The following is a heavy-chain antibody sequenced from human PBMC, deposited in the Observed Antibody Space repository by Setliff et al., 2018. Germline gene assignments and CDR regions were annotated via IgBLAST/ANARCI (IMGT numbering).Heavy chain of an antibody. V-gene: IGHV4-39*01. CDR1: GGSISSSDFY. D-gene: IGHD3-10*01. Sequence: SETLSLTCTVSGGSISSSDFYWGWIRQPPGKGLEWIGSIYFSGTTYYNPSLKSPVTISIDTSKNQFSLKLSSVTAADTAIYYCARHDARGYYYYMDVWGEGTTVTVSS. J-gene: IGHJ6*03. CDR2: IYFSGTT. CDR3: ARHDARGYYYYMDV.